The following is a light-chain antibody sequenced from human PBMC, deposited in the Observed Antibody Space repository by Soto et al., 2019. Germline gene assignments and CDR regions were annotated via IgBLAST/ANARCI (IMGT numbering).Light chain of an antibody. CDR3: GTWDSSLSDVV. Sequence: QSVLTQPPSVSAAPGQKVTFSCSGSSSNIGINYVSWYQQLPGTAPKLLIYDNNKRPSGIPDRFSGSKSGTSATLGITGLQTGDEADYYCGTWDSSLSDVVFGGGTKVTVL. V-gene: IGLV1-51*01. CDR1: SSNIGINY. CDR2: DNN. J-gene: IGLJ3*02.